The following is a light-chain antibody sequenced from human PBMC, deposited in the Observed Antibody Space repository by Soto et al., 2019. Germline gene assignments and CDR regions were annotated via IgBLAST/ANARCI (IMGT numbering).Light chain of an antibody. V-gene: IGKV1-5*02. Sequence: DLQMTQSPSTLSASVGDRVNIICRASQGISNYLAWYQQKPGKAPKLLIFGASNLQSGVPSRFSGSGSGTEFTLTISSLQPDDFATYYCQQYNSYSEAFGQGTKVDIK. CDR1: QGISNY. J-gene: IGKJ1*01. CDR2: GAS. CDR3: QQYNSYSEA.